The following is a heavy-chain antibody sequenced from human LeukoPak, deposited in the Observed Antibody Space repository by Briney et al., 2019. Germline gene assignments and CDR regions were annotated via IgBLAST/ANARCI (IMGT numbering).Heavy chain of an antibody. V-gene: IGHV3-30-3*01. CDR3: AKDLGEQWLADY. CDR2: ISYDGSNK. CDR1: GFTFSSYA. Sequence: GRSLRLSCAASGFTFSSYAMHWVRQAPGKGLEWVAVISYDGSNKYYADSVKGRFTISRDNSKNTLYLQMNSLRAEDTAVYYCAKDLGEQWLADYWGQGTLVTVSS. D-gene: IGHD6-19*01. J-gene: IGHJ4*02.